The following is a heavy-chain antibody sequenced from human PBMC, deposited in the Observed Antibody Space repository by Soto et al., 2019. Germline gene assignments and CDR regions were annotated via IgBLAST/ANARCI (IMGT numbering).Heavy chain of an antibody. CDR2: IYPGDSDT. D-gene: IGHD6-13*01. V-gene: IGHV5-51*01. J-gene: IGHJ6*02. Sequence: GESLKISCKGSGYSFTSYWIGWVRQMPGKGLEWMGIIYPGDSDTRYSPSFQGQVTISADKSISTAYLQWSSLKASDTAMYYCAIPNLLAAAGTVRYYGMDVWGQGTTVTVSS. CDR1: GYSFTSYW. CDR3: AIPNLLAAAGTVRYYGMDV.